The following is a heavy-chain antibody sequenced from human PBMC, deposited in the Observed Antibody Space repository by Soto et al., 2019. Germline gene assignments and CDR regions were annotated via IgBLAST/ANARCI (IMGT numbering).Heavy chain of an antibody. Sequence: QVQLQQWGAGLLKPSETLSLTCAVYGGSFSGYYWSWIRQPPGKGLEWIGEINHSGSTNYNPSLKSRVTISVDTSKTQFSLKLSSVTAADTAVYYCARGLRITMVRGVHYYFDYWGQGTLVTVSS. J-gene: IGHJ4*02. CDR2: INHSGST. D-gene: IGHD3-10*01. V-gene: IGHV4-34*01. CDR1: GGSFSGYY. CDR3: ARGLRITMVRGVHYYFDY.